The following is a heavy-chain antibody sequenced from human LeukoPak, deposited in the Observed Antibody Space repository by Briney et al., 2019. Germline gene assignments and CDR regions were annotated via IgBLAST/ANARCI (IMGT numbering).Heavy chain of an antibody. D-gene: IGHD2-15*01. CDR3: AKDSCRGTSWYSPY. CDR1: GFTFCSYA. J-gene: IGHJ4*02. Sequence: PGGSLRLSSVPSGFTFCSYATSWVRHAPGKGLEWVSAISGSVGTTYYADSVKGRFTISRDNSQNTLYLQMDSLRAEDTALYFCAKDSCRGTSWYSPYWGQGTLVTVSS. V-gene: IGHV3-23*01. CDR2: ISGSVGTT.